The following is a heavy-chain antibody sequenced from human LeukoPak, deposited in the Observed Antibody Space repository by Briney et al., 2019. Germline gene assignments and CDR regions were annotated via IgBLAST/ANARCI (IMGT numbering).Heavy chain of an antibody. D-gene: IGHD3-22*01. V-gene: IGHV3-64D*09. CDR1: GFTFSYYA. J-gene: IGHJ4*02. CDR3: AKGPTYDSLPYYFDY. CDR2: ISSNGGST. Sequence: PGGSLRLSCSASGFTFSYYAMHWVRQAAGKGLEFVSGISSNGGSTYYADSLKGRFTVSRDNSNSTLYLQMSSLRAEDTAIYYCAKGPTYDSLPYYFDYWGQGTLVTVSS.